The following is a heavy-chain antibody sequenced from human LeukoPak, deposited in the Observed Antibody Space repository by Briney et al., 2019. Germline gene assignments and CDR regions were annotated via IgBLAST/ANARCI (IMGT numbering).Heavy chain of an antibody. J-gene: IGHJ4*02. CDR1: GYSISSGYY. D-gene: IGHD1/OR15-1a*01. CDR2: IYHSGST. CDR3: ARDRHWTNDWVFDY. V-gene: IGHV4-38-2*02. Sequence: SETLSLTCTVSGYSISSGYYWRWIRQSPGKGLEWIGSIYHSGSTYYNPSLKSRVTISVDTSKNQFSLKLSSVTAADTAVYYCARDRHWTNDWVFDYWGQGTLVTVSS.